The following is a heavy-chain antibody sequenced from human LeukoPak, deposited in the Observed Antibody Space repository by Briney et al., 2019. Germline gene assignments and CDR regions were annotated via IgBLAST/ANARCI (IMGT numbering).Heavy chain of an antibody. CDR1: GFTFSSYI. Sequence: PGGSLRLSCAASGFTFSSYIMNWVRQAPGKGLEWVSYISSSSSTIYYADSVKGRFTISRDNAKNSLYLQMNSLRAEDTAVYYCAREGQQLVLDYWGQGTLVTVSS. D-gene: IGHD6-13*01. V-gene: IGHV3-48*01. J-gene: IGHJ4*02. CDR3: AREGQQLVLDY. CDR2: ISSSSSTI.